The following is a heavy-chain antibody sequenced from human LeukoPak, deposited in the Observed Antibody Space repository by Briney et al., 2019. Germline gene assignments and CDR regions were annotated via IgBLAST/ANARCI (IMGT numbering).Heavy chain of an antibody. CDR2: IYHSEST. CDR3: ARVLPYGSGSYDAFDF. V-gene: IGHV4-4*02. J-gene: IGHJ3*01. CDR1: GGSISSSNW. D-gene: IGHD3-10*01. Sequence: SGTLSLTCAVSGGSISSSNWWSWVRQPPGKGLEWIGEIYHSESTNYNPSLKSRVTISVDKSKNQFSLKLSSVTAADTAVYYCARVLPYGSGSYDAFDFWGQGTMVTVSS.